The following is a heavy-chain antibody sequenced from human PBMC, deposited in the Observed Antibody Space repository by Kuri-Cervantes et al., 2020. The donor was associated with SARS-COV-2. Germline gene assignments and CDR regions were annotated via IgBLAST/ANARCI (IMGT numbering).Heavy chain of an antibody. J-gene: IGHJ4*02. V-gene: IGHV3-48*01. CDR1: GFTLSRHA. D-gene: IGHD2-2*01. Sequence: GGSLRLSCAASGFTLSRHAMHWVRQAPGKGLEWVSYISSSSSTIYYADSVKGRFTISRDNSKNTLYLQMNSLRAEDTAVYYCARGVRVGSSASCCNFDYWGQGTLVTVSS. CDR2: ISSSSSTI. CDR3: ARGVRVGSSASCCNFDY.